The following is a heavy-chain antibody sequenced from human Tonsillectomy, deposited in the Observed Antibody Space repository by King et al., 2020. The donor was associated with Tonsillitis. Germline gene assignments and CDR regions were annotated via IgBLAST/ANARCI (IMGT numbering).Heavy chain of an antibody. D-gene: IGHD2-2*01. V-gene: IGHV1-58*01. CDR2: IVVGSGHT. CDR1: GLTFSTSA. J-gene: IGHJ4*02. CDR3: AADGHANAVFDS. Sequence: QLVQSGPEVKKPGTSVKVSCKASGLTFSTSAVQWVRQARGQRPEWIGWIVVGSGHTNYAQNFQDRVTITRDMSTRTAYMELSSLRSEDTAVYYCAADGHANAVFDSWGQGTLVTVSS.